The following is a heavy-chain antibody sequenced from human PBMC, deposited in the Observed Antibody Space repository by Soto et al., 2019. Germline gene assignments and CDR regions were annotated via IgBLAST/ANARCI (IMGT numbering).Heavy chain of an antibody. CDR2: IDTSGTT. CDR3: ARGPRGYVYYHGMDV. Sequence: SETLSLTCTVSGGSISSYYCSWIRQSAGKGLEWIGRIDTSGTTNYNPSLKSRVTMSVDASKNQFSLNLSSVTAADTAVYYCARGPRGYVYYHGMDVWGQGTTVTVSS. D-gene: IGHD3-10*01. CDR1: GGSISSYY. V-gene: IGHV4-4*07. J-gene: IGHJ6*02.